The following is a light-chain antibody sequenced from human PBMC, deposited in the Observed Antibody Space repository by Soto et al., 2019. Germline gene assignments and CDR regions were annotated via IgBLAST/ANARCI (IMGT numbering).Light chain of an antibody. CDR3: AAWDDSLSGIVV. Sequence: QSALTQPPSASGTPGQRVTISCSGSSSNIGSNYVYWYQQLPGTAPKLLIYRNNQRPSWVPDRFSGAKSGTTAALATSGLRSEDEADYYCAAWDDSLSGIVVFGGGTKLTV. V-gene: IGLV1-47*01. CDR2: RNN. J-gene: IGLJ2*01. CDR1: SSNIGSNY.